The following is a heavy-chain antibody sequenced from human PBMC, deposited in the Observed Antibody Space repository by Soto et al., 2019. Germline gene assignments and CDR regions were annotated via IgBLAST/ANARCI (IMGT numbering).Heavy chain of an antibody. Sequence: QVQLVQSGAEVKKPGASVKVSCKASGYTFTNFGISWVRQAPGQGLEWMGWISAYNGNTNYAQNFQGRVTMTTDTSTRTADRERRSLRSDATAVYYCARGGPPIDYWGQGTLVTVSS. CDR1: GYTFTNFG. V-gene: IGHV1-18*01. J-gene: IGHJ4*02. D-gene: IGHD3-10*01. CDR3: ARGGPPIDY. CDR2: ISAYNGNT.